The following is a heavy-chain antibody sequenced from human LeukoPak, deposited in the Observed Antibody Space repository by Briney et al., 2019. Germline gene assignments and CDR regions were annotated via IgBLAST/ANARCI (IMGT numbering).Heavy chain of an antibody. J-gene: IGHJ4*02. V-gene: IGHV4-39*01. D-gene: IGHD2-2*01. Sequence: NASETLSLTCTVSGGSISSTAYYWGWIRQPPGKGLEWIGSMYYSGNTYYNPSLKSRVTMSVDTPKNQFSLKLTSVTAADTAMFYCARQVSYSTSLLGYYFDYWGQGILVTVSS. CDR3: ARQVSYSTSLLGYYFDY. CDR2: MYYSGNT. CDR1: GGSISSTAYY.